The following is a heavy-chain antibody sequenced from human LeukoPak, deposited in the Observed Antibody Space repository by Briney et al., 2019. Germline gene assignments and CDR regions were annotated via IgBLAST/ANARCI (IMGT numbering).Heavy chain of an antibody. D-gene: IGHD1-26*01. J-gene: IGHJ4*02. CDR3: TRDHMWGFDY. V-gene: IGHV3-30*02. Sequence: PGGSLRLSCAASGFSFSAHDMHWARQAPGKGLERLAYLASDGTTKYYADSVRGRSTLSRDTSKHTAFLQMNSLTPEDTAVYYFTRDHMWGFDYWGQGRLVTVTS. CDR1: GFSFSAHD. CDR2: LASDGTTK.